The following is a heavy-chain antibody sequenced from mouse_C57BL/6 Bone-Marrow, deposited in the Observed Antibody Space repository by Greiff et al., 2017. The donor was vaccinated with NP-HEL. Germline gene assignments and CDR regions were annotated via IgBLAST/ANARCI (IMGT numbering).Heavy chain of an antibody. J-gene: IGHJ3*01. Sequence: EVQLQQSGAELVRPGASVKLSCTASGFNIKDYYMHWVKQRPEQGLEWIGRIDPEDGDTEYAPKFQGKATMTADTSSNTAYLQLSSLTSEDTAVYYCTTWGYYGKKNWFAYWGQGTLVTVSA. V-gene: IGHV14-1*01. CDR1: GFNIKDYY. CDR3: TTWGYYGKKNWFAY. CDR2: IDPEDGDT. D-gene: IGHD1-1*01.